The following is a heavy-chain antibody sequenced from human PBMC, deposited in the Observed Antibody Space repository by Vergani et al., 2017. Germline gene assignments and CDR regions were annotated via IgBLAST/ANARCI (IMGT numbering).Heavy chain of an antibody. J-gene: IGHJ4*02. V-gene: IGHV3-30*18. CDR1: GFTFSSYG. CDR3: AKDPAAGVRRAYHFNY. Sequence: QVQLVESGGGVVQPGRSLRLSCAASGFTFSSYGMHWVRQAPGKGLEWVAVISYDGSNKYYADSVKGRFTISRDNSKNTLYLQMNSLRAEDTAVYYCAKDPAAGVRRAYHFNYWGQGTLVSVSS. CDR2: ISYDGSNK. D-gene: IGHD6-13*01.